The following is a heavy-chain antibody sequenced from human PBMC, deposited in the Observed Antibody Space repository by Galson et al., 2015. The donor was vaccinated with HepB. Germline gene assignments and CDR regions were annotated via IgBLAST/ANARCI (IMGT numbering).Heavy chain of an antibody. V-gene: IGHV3-30*18. Sequence: SLRLSCAASGFTFSNYGMHWVRQAPGKGLEWVAVTLYHGNSEYYADSLKGRFTISRDNSRNTLYLQMNSLRAEDTAVYYCAKGLAAVGGHGDNWFDPWGQGTLVIVSS. CDR3: AKGLAAVGGHGDNWFDP. D-gene: IGHD6-13*01. CDR1: GFTFSNYG. CDR2: TLYHGNSE. J-gene: IGHJ5*02.